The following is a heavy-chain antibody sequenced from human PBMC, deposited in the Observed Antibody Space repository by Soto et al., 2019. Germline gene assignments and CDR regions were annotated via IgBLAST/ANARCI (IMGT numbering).Heavy chain of an antibody. V-gene: IGHV3-23*01. D-gene: IGHD5-18*01. CDR1: GFTFSSYA. J-gene: IGHJ6*02. CDR2: ISGSGGST. Sequence: PGGSLRLSCAASGFTFSSYAMSWVRQAPGKGLEWVSAISGSGGSTYYADSVKGRFTISRDNSKNTLYLQINSLRAEDTAVYYCAKDQVSSYGYNYYYYGMDVWGQGTTVTVSS. CDR3: AKDQVSSYGYNYYYYGMDV.